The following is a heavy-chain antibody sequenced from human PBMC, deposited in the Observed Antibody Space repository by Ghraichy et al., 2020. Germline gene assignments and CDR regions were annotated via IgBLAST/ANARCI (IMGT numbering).Heavy chain of an antibody. CDR2: IYYSGST. J-gene: IGHJ4*02. CDR1: GGSISSYY. CDR3: ARLPLRSAPNFDY. Sequence: SETLSLTCTVSGGSISSYYWCWIWLPPGQGLEWIGYIYYSGSTNSNSSLKIRVTISVATSKNQFSLKLSSVTATDTAVYYCARLPLRSAPNFDYWGQGTLVTVSS. D-gene: IGHD4-17*01. V-gene: IGHV4-59*01.